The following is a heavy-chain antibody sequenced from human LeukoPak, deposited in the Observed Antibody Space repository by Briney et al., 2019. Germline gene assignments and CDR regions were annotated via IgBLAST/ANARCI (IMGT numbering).Heavy chain of an antibody. J-gene: IGHJ4*02. Sequence: GGSLRLSCAASGNYWMHWVRQVPGKGLVWVSHINSDGSWTSYANSVKGRFTISKDNAKNTVYLQMNSLRAEDTAVYYCVSFYETYWGRGTLVTVSS. D-gene: IGHD2/OR15-2a*01. CDR2: INSDGSWT. V-gene: IGHV3-74*01. CDR3: VSFYETY. CDR1: GNYW.